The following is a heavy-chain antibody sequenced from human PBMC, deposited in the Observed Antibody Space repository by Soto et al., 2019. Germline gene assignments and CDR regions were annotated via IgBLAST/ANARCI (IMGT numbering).Heavy chain of an antibody. D-gene: IGHD4-17*01. V-gene: IGHV3-15*01. Sequence: EVRLVESGGGLVKPGGSLRLSCAASGFTFTNAWMSWVRQVPGKGLEWVGRIKSKTDGETADYAAHVKGRFTISRDDSKDTLYLQMSSLKTQETALYYCTKRGYGEYFSYFHYWGQGTLLTCSS. CDR3: TKRGYGEYFSYFHY. CDR1: GFTFTNAW. CDR2: IKSKTDGETA. J-gene: IGHJ4*02.